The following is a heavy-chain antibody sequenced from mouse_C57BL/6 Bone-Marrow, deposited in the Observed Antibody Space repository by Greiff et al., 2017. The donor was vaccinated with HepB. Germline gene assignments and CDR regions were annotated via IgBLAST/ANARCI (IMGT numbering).Heavy chain of an antibody. J-gene: IGHJ1*03. CDR2: IDPEDGDT. CDR3: ARHGDGNFDWYFDV. V-gene: IGHV14-1*01. D-gene: IGHD2-1*01. Sequence: EVQLQQSGAELVRPGASVKLSCTASGFNIKDYYMHWVKQRPEQGLEWIGRIDPEDGDTEYAPKFQGKATMTADTSSNTAYLQLSSLTSEDTAMYYCARHGDGNFDWYFDVWGTGTTVTVSS. CDR1: GFNIKDYY.